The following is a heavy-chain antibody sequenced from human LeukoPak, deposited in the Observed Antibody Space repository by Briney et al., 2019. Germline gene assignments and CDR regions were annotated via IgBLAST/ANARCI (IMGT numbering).Heavy chain of an antibody. Sequence: SETLSLTCTVSGGSISSSSDYWGWIRQPPGKGLEWIAKIYYSGSTFYNPSLKSRVTISVDTSKNQFSLKLSSVTAADTAVYSCARRTGSSSSRWFDPWGQGTLVTVSS. V-gene: IGHV4-39*01. J-gene: IGHJ5*02. CDR1: GGSISSSSDY. CDR3: ARRTGSSSSRWFDP. CDR2: IYYSGST. D-gene: IGHD6-6*01.